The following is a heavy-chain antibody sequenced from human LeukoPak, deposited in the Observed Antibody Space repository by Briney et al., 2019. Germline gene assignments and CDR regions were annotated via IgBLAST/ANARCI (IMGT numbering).Heavy chain of an antibody. D-gene: IGHD2-15*01. V-gene: IGHV3-21*01. J-gene: IGHJ4*02. Sequence: GGSLRLSCVVSGFTFSSYNMHWVRQAPGKGLEWVSSIGSSSDYIHYADSLKGRFTISRDIAKNSLYLQMNSLKAEDTAVCYCARGELGDCSGGSCYFDYWGQGTLVTVSS. CDR1: GFTFSSYN. CDR3: ARGELGDCSGGSCYFDY. CDR2: IGSSSDYI.